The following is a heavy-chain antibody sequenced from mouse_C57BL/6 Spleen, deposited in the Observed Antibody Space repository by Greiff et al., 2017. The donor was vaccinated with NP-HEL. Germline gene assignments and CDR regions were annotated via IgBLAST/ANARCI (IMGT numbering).Heavy chain of an antibody. CDR1: GFTFSSYG. J-gene: IGHJ1*03. CDR2: ISSGGSYT. CDR3: ARGTTVVATSLTDWYFDV. Sequence: EVKVVESGGDLVKPGGSLKLSCAASGFTFSSYGMSWVRQTPDKRLEWVATISSGGSYTYYPDSVKGRFTISRDNAKNTLYLQMSSLKSEDTAMYYCARGTTVVATSLTDWYFDVWGTGTTVTVSS. V-gene: IGHV5-6*01. D-gene: IGHD1-1*01.